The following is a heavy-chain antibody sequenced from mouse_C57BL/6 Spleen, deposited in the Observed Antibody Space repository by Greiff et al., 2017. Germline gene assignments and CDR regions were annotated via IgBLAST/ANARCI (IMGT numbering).Heavy chain of an antibody. CDR1: GFSLTSYG. Sequence: VKLMESGPGLVQPSQSLSITCTVSGFSLTSYGVHWVRQSPGKGLEWLGVIWRGGSTDYNAAFMSRLSITKDNSKSQVFFKMNSLQADDTAIYYCAKNSLYGNAMDYWGQGTSVTVSS. J-gene: IGHJ4*01. V-gene: IGHV2-5*01. CDR2: IWRGGST. D-gene: IGHD6-1*01. CDR3: AKNSLYGNAMDY.